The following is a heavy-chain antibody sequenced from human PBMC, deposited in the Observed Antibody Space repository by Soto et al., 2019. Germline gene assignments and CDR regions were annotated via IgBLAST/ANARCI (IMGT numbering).Heavy chain of an antibody. CDR3: AAEWLDFDY. CDR2: ISAGNGDT. Sequence: QVQLVQSGAEVKKPGASVQVSCRTSGYIFSSYDMHWVRQAPGQRVEWMGWISAGNGDTKYSQKFQDRVTITRDTSASTAYMELSSLRSEDTAVYYCAAEWLDFDYWGQGTLVTVSS. D-gene: IGHD6-19*01. V-gene: IGHV1-3*01. J-gene: IGHJ4*02. CDR1: GYIFSSYD.